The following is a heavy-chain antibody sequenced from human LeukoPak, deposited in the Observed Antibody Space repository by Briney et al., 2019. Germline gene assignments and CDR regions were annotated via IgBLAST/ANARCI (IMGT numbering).Heavy chain of an antibody. Sequence: SGTLSLTCAVSGGPISSSNWWSWVRQPPGKGLEWIGEIYHSGSTNYNPSLKSRVTISVDKSKDQFSLKLSSVTAADTAVYYCARGKVVAGTPGQNSWDSWGQGTLVTVSS. J-gene: IGHJ4*02. CDR2: IYHSGST. D-gene: IGHD6-19*01. CDR3: ARGKVVAGTPGQNSWDS. CDR1: GGPISSSNW. V-gene: IGHV4-4*02.